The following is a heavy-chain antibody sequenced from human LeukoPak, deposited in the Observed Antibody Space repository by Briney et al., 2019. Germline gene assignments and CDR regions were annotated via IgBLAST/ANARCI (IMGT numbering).Heavy chain of an antibody. J-gene: IGHJ5*02. V-gene: IGHV3-21*01. CDR2: ISSSSSYI. CDR1: GFTFSSYS. D-gene: IGHD6-13*01. Sequence: GGSLRLSCAASGFTFSSYSMNWVRQAPGKGLEWVSSISSSSSYIYYADSVKGRFTISRDNAKNSLYLQTNSLRAEDTAVYYCARDPYSSSWTKGWFDPWGQGTLVTVSS. CDR3: ARDPYSSSWTKGWFDP.